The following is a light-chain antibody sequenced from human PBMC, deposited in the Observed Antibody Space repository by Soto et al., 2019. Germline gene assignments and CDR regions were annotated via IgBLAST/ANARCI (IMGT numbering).Light chain of an antibody. CDR1: QSLLNSDGNTS. V-gene: IGKV2-30*01. J-gene: IGKJ1*01. Sequence: DVVMTQSPLSLPVTLGQPASISCRSSQSLLNSDGNTSLNWFQQRPGQSPRRLIYKVSNRDSGVPDRFSGSGSGTDFTLKISRVEAEDVGVYYCMQGTHWPPWTFGQGTKVDIK. CDR3: MQGTHWPPWT. CDR2: KVS.